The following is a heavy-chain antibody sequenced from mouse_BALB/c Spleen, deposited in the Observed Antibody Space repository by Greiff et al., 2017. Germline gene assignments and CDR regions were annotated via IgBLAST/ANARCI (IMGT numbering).Heavy chain of an antibody. V-gene: IGHV1-82*01. Sequence: QVQLQQSGPELVKPGASVKISCKASGYAFSSSWMNWVKQRPGQGLEWIGRIYPGDGDTNYNGKFKGKATLTADKSSSTAYMQLSSLTSVDSAVYFCARSTGTEWYFDVWGAGTTVTVAS. D-gene: IGHD4-1*01. J-gene: IGHJ1*01. CDR1: GYAFSSSW. CDR2: IYPGDGDT. CDR3: ARSTGTEWYFDV.